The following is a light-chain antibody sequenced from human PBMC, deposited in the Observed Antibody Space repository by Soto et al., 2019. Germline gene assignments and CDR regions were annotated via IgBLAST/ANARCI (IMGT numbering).Light chain of an antibody. Sequence: PGERATLSCRASPSVTNYLAWYQQKPGQAPRLLIYGAFNRATGIPARFSGSGSETDFTLTISSLEPEDFAVYYCQQRNIWPPVTFGQGTRLEIK. J-gene: IGKJ5*01. CDR3: QQRNIWPPVT. CDR2: GAF. CDR1: PSVTNY. V-gene: IGKV3-11*01.